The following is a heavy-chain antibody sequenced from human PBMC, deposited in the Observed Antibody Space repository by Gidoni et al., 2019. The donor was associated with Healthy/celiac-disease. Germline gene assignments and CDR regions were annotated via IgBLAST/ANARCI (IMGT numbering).Heavy chain of an antibody. CDR1: GFPFGNAW. Sequence: EVQLVESGGGLVKPGGSLSLSCAASGFPFGNAWMSWVRQAPGKGLEWVGRIKSKTDGGTTDYAAPVKGRFTISRDDSKNTLYLKMNSLKTEDTAVYYCFMGSFWSGYYRYFQHWGQGTLVTVSS. CDR3: FMGSFWSGYYRYFQH. V-gene: IGHV3-15*01. J-gene: IGHJ1*01. D-gene: IGHD3-3*01. CDR2: IKSKTDGGTT.